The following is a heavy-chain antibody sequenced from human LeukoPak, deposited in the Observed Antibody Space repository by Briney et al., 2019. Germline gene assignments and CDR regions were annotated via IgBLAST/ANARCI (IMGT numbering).Heavy chain of an antibody. V-gene: IGHV3-48*03. CDR2: ISSSGSTI. CDR3: ASHRDGYNYVPDY. D-gene: IGHD5-24*01. CDR1: GFTFSSYE. Sequence: GGSLRLSCAASGFTFSSYEMNWVRQAPGKGLGWVSYISSSGSTIYYADSVKGRFTISRDNAKNSLYLQMNSLRAEDTAVYYCASHRDGYNYVPDYWGQGTLVTVSS. J-gene: IGHJ4*02.